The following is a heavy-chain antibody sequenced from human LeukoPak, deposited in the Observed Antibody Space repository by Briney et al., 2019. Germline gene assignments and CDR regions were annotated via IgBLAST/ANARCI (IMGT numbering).Heavy chain of an antibody. D-gene: IGHD3-10*01. V-gene: IGHV4-34*01. CDR3: ARYYGSGRRWFDP. CDR1: GGSFSGYY. J-gene: IGHJ5*02. CDR2: INHSGST. Sequence: SETLSLTCAVYGGSFSGYYWSWIRQPPGKGLEWIGEINHSGSTNYNPSLKSRVTISVDTSKNQFSLKLSSVTAADTAVYYCARYYGSGRRWFDPWGQGTLVTVSS.